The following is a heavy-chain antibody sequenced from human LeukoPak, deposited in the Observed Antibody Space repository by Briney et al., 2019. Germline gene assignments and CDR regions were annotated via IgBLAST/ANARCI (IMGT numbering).Heavy chain of an antibody. V-gene: IGHV5-51*01. CDR2: IYPGDSDT. Sequence: GASLQISCKGSGYIFTSYWIGWVRQLPGKGLEWMGIIYPGDSDTRYSPSFQGQVTISADKSISTAYLQWSSLKASDTAMYYCASLGYYYDSSGYSPLAFDIWGQGTMVTVSS. CDR3: ASLGYYYDSSGYSPLAFDI. D-gene: IGHD3-22*01. CDR1: GYIFTSYW. J-gene: IGHJ3*02.